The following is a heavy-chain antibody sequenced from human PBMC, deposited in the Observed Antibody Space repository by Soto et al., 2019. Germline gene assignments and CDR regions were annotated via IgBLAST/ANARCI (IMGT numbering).Heavy chain of an antibody. CDR1: GGSISSGDYY. Sequence: SETLSLTCTVSGGSISSGDYYWSWIRQPPGKGLEWIGYIYYSGSTYYNPSLKSRVTISVDTSKNQFSLKLSSVTAADTAVYYCAREGVVTLQTPLNRFDPWGQGTQVPVSS. CDR3: AREGVVTLQTPLNRFDP. V-gene: IGHV4-30-4*01. CDR2: IYYSGST. J-gene: IGHJ5*02. D-gene: IGHD2-2*01.